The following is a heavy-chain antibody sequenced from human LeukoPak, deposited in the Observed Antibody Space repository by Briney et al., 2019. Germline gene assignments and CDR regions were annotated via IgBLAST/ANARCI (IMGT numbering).Heavy chain of an antibody. CDR1: GFTFSTYW. Sequence: GGSLRLSCAASGFTFSTYWMHWVRQAPGKGLVRVSRINSDGSSTIYADSVKGRFTISRDNARNSLYLQMNNLRAEDTAVYYCTKAGDHYYYYMDAWGKGTTVAVSS. V-gene: IGHV3-74*01. J-gene: IGHJ6*03. D-gene: IGHD3-16*01. CDR3: TKAGDHYYYYMDA. CDR2: INSDGSST.